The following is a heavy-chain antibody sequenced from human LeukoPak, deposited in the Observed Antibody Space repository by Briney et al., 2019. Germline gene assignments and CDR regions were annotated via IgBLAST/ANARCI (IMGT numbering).Heavy chain of an antibody. V-gene: IGHV1-2*02. CDR3: ARDHNWGPDY. J-gene: IGHJ4*02. Sequence: GASVKVSCKASGYTFTGYYMHWVRQAPGQGLEWMGWINPNSGGTNYAQKFQGRVSLTRDTSISTAYMELSRLTSDDTAVYYCARDHNWGPDYWGQGTLVSVSS. CDR2: INPNSGGT. D-gene: IGHD7-27*01. CDR1: GYTFTGYY.